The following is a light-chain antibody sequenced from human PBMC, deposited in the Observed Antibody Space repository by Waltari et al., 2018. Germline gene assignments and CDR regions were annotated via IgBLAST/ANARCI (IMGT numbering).Light chain of an antibody. CDR2: WAS. CDR1: QSVFYSSDNTNY. V-gene: IGKV4-1*01. J-gene: IGKJ2*01. CDR3: QQCYSTPYT. Sequence: DIVMTQSPDSLAVSLGERATINCKSSQSVFYSSDNTNYLAWYQQKPGQPPKRLIYWASTRESGVPDRFSGSGSGTDFTLTISSLQAEDVAVYYCQQCYSTPYTFGQGTKLEIK.